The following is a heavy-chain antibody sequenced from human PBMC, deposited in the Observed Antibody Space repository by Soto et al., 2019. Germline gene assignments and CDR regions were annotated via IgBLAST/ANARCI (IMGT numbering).Heavy chain of an antibody. J-gene: IGHJ4*02. CDR1: GYACTTYG. V-gene: IGHV1-18*01. Sequence: QVHLVQSGAEVKKPGASVKVSCQGSGYACTTYGITRVRQAPGQGLEWMGWISAHNGNTNYAQKLQGRVTVTRDTSTSIAYMELRSLRYDDTAVYYCARGRYGDYWGQGALVTVSS. CDR3: ARGRYGDY. CDR2: ISAHNGNT. D-gene: IGHD1-1*01.